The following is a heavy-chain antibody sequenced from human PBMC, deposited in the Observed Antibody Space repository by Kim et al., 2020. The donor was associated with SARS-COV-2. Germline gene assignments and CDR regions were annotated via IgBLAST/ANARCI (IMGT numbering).Heavy chain of an antibody. CDR2: ISAYNGNT. CDR3: ASDIDFWSGYYTPYYFDY. J-gene: IGHJ4*02. CDR1: GYTFTSYG. D-gene: IGHD3-3*01. V-gene: IGHV1-18*01. Sequence: ASVKVSCKASGYTFTSYGISWVRQAPGQGLEWMGWISAYNGNTNYAQKLQGRVTMTTDTSTSTAYMELRSLRSDDTAVYYCASDIDFWSGYYTPYYFDYWGQGTLVTVSS.